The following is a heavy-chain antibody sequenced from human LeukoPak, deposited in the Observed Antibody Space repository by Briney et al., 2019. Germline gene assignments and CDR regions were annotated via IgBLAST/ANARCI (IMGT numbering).Heavy chain of an antibody. J-gene: IGHJ4*02. CDR1: GFTFSNAW. CDR3: TLTPNFYYDSSGYYHDY. Sequence: PGGSLRLSCAASGFTFSNAWMSWVRQAPGKGLEWVGRIKSKTDGGTTDYAAPVKGRFTISRDDSKNTLYLQMNSLKTEDTAVYYCTLTPNFYYDSSGYYHDYWGQGTLVTVSS. D-gene: IGHD3-22*01. CDR2: IKSKTDGGTT. V-gene: IGHV3-15*01.